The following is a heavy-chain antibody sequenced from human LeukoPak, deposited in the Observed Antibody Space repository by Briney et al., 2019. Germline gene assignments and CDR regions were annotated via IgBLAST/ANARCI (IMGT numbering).Heavy chain of an antibody. D-gene: IGHD2-15*01. Sequence: GGSLRLSCAASGFTFSSYGMHWVGQAPGKGLEWVAVISYGGSNKYYADSVEGRFTISRDNSKNTLYLQMNSLRAEDTAVYYCAKWLVVAATYYYYGMDVWGKGTTVTVSS. V-gene: IGHV3-30*18. J-gene: IGHJ6*04. CDR3: AKWLVVAATYYYYGMDV. CDR1: GFTFSSYG. CDR2: ISYGGSNK.